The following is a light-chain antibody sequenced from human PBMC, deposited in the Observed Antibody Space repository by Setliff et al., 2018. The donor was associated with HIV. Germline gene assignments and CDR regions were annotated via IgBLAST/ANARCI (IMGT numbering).Light chain of an antibody. Sequence: QPALTQPPSASGTPGQRVTISCSGSSSNIGSNYGYWYQQLPGTAPKLLIYRNNQRPSGVPDRFSGSNSGTSATLAISGLQSDDEAEYYCAAWDDSLSGYVFGTGTKVTVL. J-gene: IGLJ1*01. CDR3: AAWDDSLSGYV. CDR2: RNN. V-gene: IGLV1-47*01. CDR1: SSNIGSNY.